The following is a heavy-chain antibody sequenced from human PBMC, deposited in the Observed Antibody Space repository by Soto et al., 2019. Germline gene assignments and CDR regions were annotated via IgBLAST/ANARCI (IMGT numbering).Heavy chain of an antibody. CDR1: GFTFSSYG. CDR2: TSHDGSNK. J-gene: IGHJ5*02. CDR3: AKDRRDYGDSLVNNYFDP. D-gene: IGHD4-17*01. Sequence: QEQLVESGGGVVQPGTSLRLSCAASGFTFSSYGMHSVRQAPGKGLEWVAVTSHDGSNKFYADSVKGRFSISRDDSKNTLFLQMNSLRTEDTAVYYCAKDRRDYGDSLVNNYFDPWGQGTLVTVSS. V-gene: IGHV3-30*18.